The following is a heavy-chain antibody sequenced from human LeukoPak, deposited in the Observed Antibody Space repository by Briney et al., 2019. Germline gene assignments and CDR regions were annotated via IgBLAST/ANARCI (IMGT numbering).Heavy chain of an antibody. Sequence: GGSLRLSCAASGFTFSSYAMSWVRQAPGKGLEWVSAISGSGGMTYYADSVKGRFTISRDNSKNTLDLQMNSLRAEDTAVYYCARDRQDCSGGSCYRTTYYFDYWGQGTLVTVSS. J-gene: IGHJ4*02. CDR1: GFTFSSYA. CDR3: ARDRQDCSGGSCYRTTYYFDY. V-gene: IGHV3-23*01. D-gene: IGHD2-15*01. CDR2: ISGSGGMT.